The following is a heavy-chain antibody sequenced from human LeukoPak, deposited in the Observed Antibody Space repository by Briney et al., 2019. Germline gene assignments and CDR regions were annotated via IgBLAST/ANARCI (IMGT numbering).Heavy chain of an antibody. CDR3: ARSSVVTAMVHLEY. CDR2: IIPIFGTA. Sequence: GAPVKVSCKASGGTFSSYTISWVRQAPGQGLEWMGGIIPIFGTANYAQKFQGRVTITADKSTSTAYMELSSLRSEDTAVYYCARSSVVTAMVHLEYWGQGTLVTVSS. D-gene: IGHD2-21*02. J-gene: IGHJ4*02. CDR1: GGTFSSYT. V-gene: IGHV1-69*06.